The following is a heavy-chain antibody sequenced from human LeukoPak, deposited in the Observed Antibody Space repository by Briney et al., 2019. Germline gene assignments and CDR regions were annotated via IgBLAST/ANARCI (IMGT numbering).Heavy chain of an antibody. Sequence: ASQTLSLTCTVSGGSISSGSYYWSWIRQPAGKGLEWIGRIYTSGSTNYNPSLKSRVTISVDTSKNQFSLKLSSVTAADTAVYYCAREVYYDSSGYSGAFDIWGQGTMVTVSS. CDR1: GGSISSGSYY. D-gene: IGHD3-22*01. CDR2: IYTSGST. V-gene: IGHV4-61*02. J-gene: IGHJ3*02. CDR3: AREVYYDSSGYSGAFDI.